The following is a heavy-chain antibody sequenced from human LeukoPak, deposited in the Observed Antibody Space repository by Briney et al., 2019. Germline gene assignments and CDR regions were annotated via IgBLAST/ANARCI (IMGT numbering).Heavy chain of an antibody. V-gene: IGHV3-74*01. CDR3: LLITSGGSSQK. D-gene: IGHD1-20*01. CDR2: IKSDGKIT. CDR1: GFTFNNYY. Sequence: GGSLRLSCVASGFTFNNYYVHWVRQAPGKGLVWVSVIKSDGKITTHADSVKGRFTTSRDNTKNTFYLQMNSLRVEDTAVYYCLLITSGGSSQKWGQGTLVTVSS. J-gene: IGHJ1*01.